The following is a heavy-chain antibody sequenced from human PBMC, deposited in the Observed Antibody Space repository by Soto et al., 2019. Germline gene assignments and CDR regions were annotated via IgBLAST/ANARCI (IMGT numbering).Heavy chain of an antibody. V-gene: IGHV4-34*01. D-gene: IGHD3-22*01. CDR1: GGSFSGYY. Sequence: QVQLQQWGAGLLKPSETLSLTCAVYGGSFSGYYWSWIRQPPGKGLEWIGEINHSGSTNYNPSLKSRVTISVDTSKNQFSLKLSSVTAADMAVYYCARAKPKKNYYDSSGYFDIWGQGTMVTVSS. J-gene: IGHJ3*02. CDR3: ARAKPKKNYYDSSGYFDI. CDR2: INHSGST.